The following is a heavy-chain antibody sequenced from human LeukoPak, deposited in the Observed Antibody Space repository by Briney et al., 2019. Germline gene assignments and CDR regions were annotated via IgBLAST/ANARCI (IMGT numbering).Heavy chain of an antibody. D-gene: IGHD3-10*01. CDR1: GYSFTSYW. Sequence: GESLKISCKGSGYSFTSYWISWGGQMPGKGVGWMGGIDPSDCYTNYSPSFQGHVTISADQSIRTAYLQSSSLKASDTAMYYCARPAGVKYVRYYYGMDVWGKGTTVTVSS. J-gene: IGHJ6*04. CDR3: ARPAGVKYVRYYYGMDV. CDR2: IDPSDCYT. V-gene: IGHV5-10-1*01.